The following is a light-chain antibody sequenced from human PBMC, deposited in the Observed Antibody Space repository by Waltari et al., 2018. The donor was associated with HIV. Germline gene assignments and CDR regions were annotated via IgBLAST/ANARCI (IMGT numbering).Light chain of an antibody. V-gene: IGLV2-8*01. CDR1: SRDVGGYNY. Sequence: QSALTQPPSASGSPGQSVTISCTGTSRDVGGYNYVSWYQQHPGKAPKLMIYEVTKRPSGVPDRFSGSKSGNTASLTVSGLQTEDEADYYCSSYAGSIHFWVFGGGTKLTVL. CDR2: EVT. J-gene: IGLJ3*02. CDR3: SSYAGSIHFWV.